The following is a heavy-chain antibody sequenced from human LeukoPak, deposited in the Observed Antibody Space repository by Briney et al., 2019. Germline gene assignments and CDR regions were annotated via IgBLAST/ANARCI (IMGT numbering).Heavy chain of an antibody. CDR1: GFTFSSYS. CDR3: ARDRWHSSGWYTGEFDY. Sequence: KAGGSLRLSCAASGFTFSSYSMNWVRQAPGKGLEWVSSISSSSYIYYADSVKGRFTISRDNAKNSLYLQMNSLRAEDTAVYYCARDRWHSSGWYTGEFDYWGQGTLVTVSS. V-gene: IGHV3-21*01. J-gene: IGHJ4*02. D-gene: IGHD6-19*01. CDR2: ISSSSYI.